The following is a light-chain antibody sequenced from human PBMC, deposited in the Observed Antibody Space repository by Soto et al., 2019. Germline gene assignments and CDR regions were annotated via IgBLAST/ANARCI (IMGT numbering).Light chain of an antibody. CDR3: QQYGGSPLYT. CDR2: GAS. Sequence: IVLTQSPGTLSLSPGDRATLSCRASQSVSSSDLAWYQQKPGQAPRLLIYGASTRATGIPDMFSDSGSGTDFTLTISRLEPEDFAVDYCQQYGGSPLYTFGQGTKLEIK. V-gene: IGKV3-20*01. CDR1: QSVSSSD. J-gene: IGKJ2*01.